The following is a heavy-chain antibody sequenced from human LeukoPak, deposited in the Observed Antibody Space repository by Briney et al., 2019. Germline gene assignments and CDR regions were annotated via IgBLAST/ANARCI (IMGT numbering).Heavy chain of an antibody. CDR3: ARSASSWYPPRISWFDP. CDR1: GGSISSYY. Sequence: PSETLSLTCTVSGGSISSYYWSWIRQPPGKGLEWIGYIYYSGSTNYNPSLKSRVTISVDTSKNQFSLKLSSVTAADTAVYYCARSASSWYPPRISWFDPWGQRTLVTVSS. J-gene: IGHJ5*02. V-gene: IGHV4-59*01. CDR2: IYYSGST. D-gene: IGHD6-13*01.